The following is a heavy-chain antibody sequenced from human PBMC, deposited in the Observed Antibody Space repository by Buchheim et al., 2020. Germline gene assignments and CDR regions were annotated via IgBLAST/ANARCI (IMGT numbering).Heavy chain of an antibody. CDR2: IWYDGSNK. J-gene: IGHJ6*02. CDR3: TTGGSRYCRGGSCYSVYNGMDV. D-gene: IGHD2-15*01. Sequence: QVQLVESGGGVVQPGRSLRLSCAASGFTFSSYGMHWVRQAPGKGLEWVAVIWYDGSNKYYADSVKGRFTISRDNSKNTVSLQMNSLGLEDTAVYFCTTGGSRYCRGGSCYSVYNGMDVWGQGTT. CDR1: GFTFSSYG. V-gene: IGHV3-33*01.